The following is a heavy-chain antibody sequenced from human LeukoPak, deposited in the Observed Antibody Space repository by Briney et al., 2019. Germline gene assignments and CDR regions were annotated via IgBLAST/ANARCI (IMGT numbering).Heavy chain of an antibody. J-gene: IGHJ3*02. CDR2: IYSGGST. D-gene: IGHD3-22*01. V-gene: IGHV3-53*01. Sequence: PGGSLRLSCAASGFTVSSNYMSWVRQAPGKGLEWVSVIYSGGSTYYADSVKGRFTISRDNSKNTLYLQMNSLRAEDTAVYYCARGPYYYDSSGYYQINDAFDIWGQGTMVTVSS. CDR3: ARGPYYYDSSGYYQINDAFDI. CDR1: GFTVSSNY.